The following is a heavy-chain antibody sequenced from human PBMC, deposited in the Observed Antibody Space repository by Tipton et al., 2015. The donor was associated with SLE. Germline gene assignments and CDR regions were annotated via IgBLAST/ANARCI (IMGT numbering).Heavy chain of an antibody. Sequence: LRLSCTVSGGSISSYYWSWIRQPAGKGLEWIGRIYTSGSTNYNPSLKSRVTMSVDTSKNQFSLKLSSVTAADTAVYYCARVPGFGEFWWFDPWGQGTLVTVSS. CDR3: ARVPGFGEFWWFDP. CDR2: IYTSGST. J-gene: IGHJ5*02. V-gene: IGHV4-4*07. D-gene: IGHD3-10*01. CDR1: GGSISSYY.